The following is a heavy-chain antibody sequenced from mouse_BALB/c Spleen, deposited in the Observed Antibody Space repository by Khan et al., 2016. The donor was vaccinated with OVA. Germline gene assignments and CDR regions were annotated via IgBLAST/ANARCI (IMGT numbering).Heavy chain of an antibody. CDR1: GYSITSGYG. D-gene: IGHD1-2*01. Sequence: EVQLQESGPGLVKPSQSLSLTCTVTGYSITSGYGWHWIRQFPGNKLEWMGYISYSGSTNYNPSLKSRISITRHTSKNQFFLQLNSVTTEDTATYYCARTARIKYWGQGTTLTVSS. J-gene: IGHJ2*01. CDR3: ARTARIKY. CDR2: ISYSGST. V-gene: IGHV3-1*02.